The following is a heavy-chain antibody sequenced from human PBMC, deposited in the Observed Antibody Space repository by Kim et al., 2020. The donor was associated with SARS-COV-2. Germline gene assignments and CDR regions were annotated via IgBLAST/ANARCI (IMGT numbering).Heavy chain of an antibody. CDR3: ARLASGEYYYYYGMDV. J-gene: IGHJ6*02. CDR1: GGSISSSSYY. D-gene: IGHD5-12*01. CDR2: IYYSGST. V-gene: IGHV4-39*01. Sequence: SETLSLTCTVSGGSISSSSYYWGWIRQPPGKGLEWIGSIYYSGSTYYNPSLKSRVTISVDTSKNQFSLKLSSVTAADTAVYYCARLASGEYYYYYGMDVWGQGTTVTVSS.